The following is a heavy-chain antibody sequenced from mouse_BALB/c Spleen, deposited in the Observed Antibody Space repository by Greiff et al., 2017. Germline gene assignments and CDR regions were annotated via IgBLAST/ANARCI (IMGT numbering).Heavy chain of an antibody. CDR2: INPSTGYT. CDR3: ARRPIDY. Sequence: VQLQQSGAELAKPGASVKMSCTASGYTFTSYWMHWVKQRPGQGLEWIGYINPSTGYTEYNQKFKDKATLTADKSSSTAYMQLGSLTSEDSAVYYCARRPIDYWGQGTTLTVSS. J-gene: IGHJ2*01. V-gene: IGHV1-7*01. CDR1: GYTFTSYW.